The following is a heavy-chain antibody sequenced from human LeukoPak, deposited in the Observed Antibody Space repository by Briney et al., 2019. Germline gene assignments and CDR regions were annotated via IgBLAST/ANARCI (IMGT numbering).Heavy chain of an antibody. D-gene: IGHD3-10*01. J-gene: IGHJ4*02. CDR3: ARELWFGESLFDY. CDR1: GGSISSYY. V-gene: IGHV4-4*07. CDR2: IYTIGST. Sequence: PSETLSLTCSVSGGSISSYYWSWIRQPAGKGLEWIGRIYTIGSTNYNPSLKSRVTMSVDTSKNQFSLKLSSVTAADTAVYYCARELWFGESLFDYWGQRTLVTVSS.